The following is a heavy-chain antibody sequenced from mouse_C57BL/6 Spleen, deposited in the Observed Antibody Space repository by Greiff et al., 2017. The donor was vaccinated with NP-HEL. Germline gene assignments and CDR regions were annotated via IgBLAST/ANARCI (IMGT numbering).Heavy chain of an antibody. V-gene: IGHV5-6*01. J-gene: IGHJ4*01. CDR3: ARHYYGSSYYFDY. CDR2: ISSGGSYT. Sequence: EVKLVESGGDLVKPGGSLKLSCAASGFTFSSYGMSWVRQTPDKRLEWVATISSGGSYTYYPDSVKGRFTISRDNAKNTLYLQMSSLKSEDTAMYYCARHYYGSSYYFDYWGQGTSVTVSS. D-gene: IGHD1-1*01. CDR1: GFTFSSYG.